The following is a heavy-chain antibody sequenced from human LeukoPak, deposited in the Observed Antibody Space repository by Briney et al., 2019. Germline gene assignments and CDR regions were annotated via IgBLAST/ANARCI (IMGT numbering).Heavy chain of an antibody. J-gene: IGHJ4*02. CDR2: ISNDGSNK. CDR3: ARAEPIDF. V-gene: IGHV3-30-3*01. Sequence: HLGGSLRLSCAASGFTFSPYAMHWVRQAPGKGLEWVSLISNDGSNKYYADSVKGRFTISRDNSKNSLYLQMNSLSVEDTAVYYCARAEPIDFWGQGTLVTVSS. D-gene: IGHD1-14*01. CDR1: GFTFSPYA.